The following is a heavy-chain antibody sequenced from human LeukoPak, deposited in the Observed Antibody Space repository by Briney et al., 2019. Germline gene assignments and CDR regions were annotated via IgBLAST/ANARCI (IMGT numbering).Heavy chain of an antibody. J-gene: IGHJ4*02. D-gene: IGHD3-3*01. CDR2: INPNSGGT. V-gene: IGHV1-2*06. Sequence: GASVKVSCKASGYTFTINHIHWVRQAPGQGLEWMGRINPNSGGTNYAQKFQGRVTMTRDTSISTAYMELSRLRSDDTAVYYCASNDFWSGLFDYWGQGTLVTVSS. CDR1: GYTFTINH. CDR3: ASNDFWSGLFDY.